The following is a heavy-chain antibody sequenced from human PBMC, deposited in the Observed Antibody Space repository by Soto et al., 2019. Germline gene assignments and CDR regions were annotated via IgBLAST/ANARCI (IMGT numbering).Heavy chain of an antibody. D-gene: IGHD3-10*01. CDR2: IDNAGTDS. V-gene: IGHV3-74*01. CDR3: ARGWFGPDV. J-gene: IGHJ6*04. Sequence: EVQLVESGGGLVQPGGSLRLSCAASGFTLSGRSMHWVRQAPGKGLAWVSGIDNAGTDSTYADSVEGRFTSSRDNAKNLLYLQMNSLRVEDTAVYYCARGWFGPDVWGKGATVTVSS. CDR1: GFTLSGRS.